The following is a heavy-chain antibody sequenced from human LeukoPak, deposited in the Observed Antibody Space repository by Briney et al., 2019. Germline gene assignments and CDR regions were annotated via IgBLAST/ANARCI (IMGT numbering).Heavy chain of an antibody. V-gene: IGHV3-30*02. D-gene: IGHD5-18*01. CDR2: IWYDGSNK. J-gene: IGHJ6*03. Sequence: GGSLRLSCAASGFTFSHYGMHWVRRAPGKGLEWVAFIWYDGSNKYYADSVKGRFTISRDNSKNTLYLQMNSLRAEDTAVYYCAKVPGYSYGYNYYYYYMDVWGKGTTVTISS. CDR3: AKVPGYSYGYNYYYYYMDV. CDR1: GFTFSHYG.